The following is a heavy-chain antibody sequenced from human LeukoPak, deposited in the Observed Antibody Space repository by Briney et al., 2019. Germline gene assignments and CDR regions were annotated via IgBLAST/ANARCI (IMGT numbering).Heavy chain of an antibody. D-gene: IGHD1-26*01. Sequence: AGGSLRLSCAASGFTFSSYEMNWVRQAPGKGLEWVSSITSTSSYIYYADSVKGRFTISRDNAKNSLYLQMNSLRAEDTALYFCARDPYSGNYGNYYYYYMDVWGKGTTVTISS. CDR1: GFTFSSYE. J-gene: IGHJ6*03. CDR2: ITSTSSYI. CDR3: ARDPYSGNYGNYYYYYMDV. V-gene: IGHV3-21*01.